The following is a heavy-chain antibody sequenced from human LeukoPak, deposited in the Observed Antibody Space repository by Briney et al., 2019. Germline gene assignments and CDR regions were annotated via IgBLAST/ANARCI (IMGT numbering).Heavy chain of an antibody. V-gene: IGHV3-21*01. CDR2: ISSSSKYI. J-gene: IGHJ4*02. D-gene: IGHD3-22*01. Sequence: GGSLRLSCGDSGSSFSSYSMNWVRQAPGKDLEWVSSISSSSKYIYYADSVKGRFTISRDNSKNTLYLQMNSLRAEDTAVYYCAKDLSYYYDSSGYNFDYWGQGTLVTVSS. CDR3: AKDLSYYYDSSGYNFDY. CDR1: GSSFSSYS.